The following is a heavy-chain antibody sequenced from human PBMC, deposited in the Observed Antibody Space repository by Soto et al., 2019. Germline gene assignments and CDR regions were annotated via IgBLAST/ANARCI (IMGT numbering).Heavy chain of an antibody. CDR2: IGTAGDK. Sequence: PGGALRLSCAASGFTFSSYHMHWVRPATGKSLEWVSAIGTAGDKYYPGSGKGRFTISRENAKNSLYLQMNSLRAGDTAVYYCARVGLAAADPPYYYYYYGMDVWGQGTTVTVSS. D-gene: IGHD6-13*01. CDR1: GFTFSSYH. V-gene: IGHV3-13*04. CDR3: ARVGLAAADPPYYYYYYGMDV. J-gene: IGHJ6*02.